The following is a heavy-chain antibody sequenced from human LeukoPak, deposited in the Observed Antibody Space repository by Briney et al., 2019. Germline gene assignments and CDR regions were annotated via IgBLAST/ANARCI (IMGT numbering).Heavy chain of an antibody. D-gene: IGHD3-22*01. CDR1: GFTFSSYA. CDR3: AKVRYYYDSSGYRYLGY. J-gene: IGHJ4*02. CDR2: ISGSGGST. V-gene: IGHV3-23*01. Sequence: PGGSLRLSCAASGFTFSSYAMSWVRQAPGKGLEWVSAISGSGGSTYYADSVKGRFTISRDNSKNTLYLQMNSLRAEDTAVYYCAKVRYYYDSSGYRYLGYWGQGTLVTVSS.